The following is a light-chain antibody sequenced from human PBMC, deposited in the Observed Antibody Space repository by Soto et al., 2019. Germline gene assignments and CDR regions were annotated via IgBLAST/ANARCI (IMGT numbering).Light chain of an antibody. Sequence: QSVLTQPASVSGSPGQSITISCTGTSSDVGGYNYVSWYQQHPGKAPKLMIYDVSDRPSGVSNRFSGSKSGNMASLTISGLQAEDEADYYCSSYTSRSTLVFGGGTTLTVL. V-gene: IGLV2-14*01. J-gene: IGLJ2*01. CDR3: SSYTSRSTLV. CDR1: SSDVGGYNY. CDR2: DVS.